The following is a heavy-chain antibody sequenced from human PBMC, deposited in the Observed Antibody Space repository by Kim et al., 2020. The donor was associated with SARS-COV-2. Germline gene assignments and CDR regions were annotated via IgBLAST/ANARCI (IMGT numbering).Heavy chain of an antibody. CDR2: ISGSGGST. D-gene: IGHD3-22*01. J-gene: IGHJ6*02. V-gene: IGHV3-23*01. CDR1: GFTFSSYA. Sequence: GGSLRLSCAASGFTFSSYAMSWVRQAPGKGLEWVSAISGSGGSTYYADSVKGRFTISRDNSKNTLYLQMNSLRAEDTAVYYCAKDPPRAITMIVWYYGMDVWGQGTTVTVSS. CDR3: AKDPPRAITMIVWYYGMDV.